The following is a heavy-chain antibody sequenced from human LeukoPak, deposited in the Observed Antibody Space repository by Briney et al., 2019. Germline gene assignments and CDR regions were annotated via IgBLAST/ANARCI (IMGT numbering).Heavy chain of an antibody. Sequence: RPGGSLRLSCAASGFTFDDYAMSWVRQPPGKGLEWVSGINWNAGSTSYADSVKGRFTISRDNAKTSLYLQMNGLRVEDTALYYCARDGRYGNSWPDYWGQGTLVTVSS. D-gene: IGHD6-13*01. CDR1: GFTFDDYA. CDR2: INWNAGST. CDR3: ARDGRYGNSWPDY. V-gene: IGHV3-20*04. J-gene: IGHJ4*02.